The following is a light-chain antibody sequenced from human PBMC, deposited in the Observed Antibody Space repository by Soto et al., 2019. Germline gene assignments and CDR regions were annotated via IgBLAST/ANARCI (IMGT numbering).Light chain of an antibody. V-gene: IGLV1-40*01. CDR1: SSNIGAGYD. CDR2: GNS. J-gene: IGLJ1*01. Sequence: ALTQPPSVSGAPGQRVTISCTGSSSNIGAGYDVHWYQQLPGTAPKLLIYGNSNRPSGVPDRFSGSKSGTSASLAITGLQAEDEADYYCQSYDSSLSAPYVFGTGTKVTVL. CDR3: QSYDSSLSAPYV.